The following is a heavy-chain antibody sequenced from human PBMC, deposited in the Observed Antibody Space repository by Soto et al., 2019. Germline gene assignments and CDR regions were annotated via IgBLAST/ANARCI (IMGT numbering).Heavy chain of an antibody. V-gene: IGHV4-34*01. J-gene: IGHJ5*02. CDR2: INHSGST. CDR1: GGSFSGYY. CDR3: ARDTVLLWFGESSTRWFDP. Sequence: LSLTCAVYGGSFSGYYWSWIRQPPGKGLEWIGEINHSGSTNYNPSLKSRVTISVDTSKNQFSLKLSSVTAADTAVYYCARDTVLLWFGESSTRWFDPWGQGTLVTVSS. D-gene: IGHD3-10*01.